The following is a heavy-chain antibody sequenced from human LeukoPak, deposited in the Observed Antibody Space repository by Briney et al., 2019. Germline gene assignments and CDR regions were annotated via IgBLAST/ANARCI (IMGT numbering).Heavy chain of an antibody. CDR2: IYYSGST. J-gene: IGHJ5*02. V-gene: IGHV4-39*01. Sequence: SETLSLTCTASGGSISSSNYCWGWIRQPPGKGLEWIGSIYYSGSTYYNPSLKSRVTISVDTSKNQFSLKLSSVTAADTAVYYCARQELVLIPAAILNWFDPWGPGTLVTVSS. CDR1: GGSISSSNYC. CDR3: ARQELVLIPAAILNWFDP. D-gene: IGHD2-2*01.